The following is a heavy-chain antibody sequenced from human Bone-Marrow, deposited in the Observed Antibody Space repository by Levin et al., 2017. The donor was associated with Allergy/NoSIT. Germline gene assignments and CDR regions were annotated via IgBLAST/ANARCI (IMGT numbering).Heavy chain of an antibody. Sequence: SSETLSLTCSVSGASISSYFWSWIRQPPGMGLEWIGYMYATGSTQYNPSLKRLVTTSVDTSKNQFSLKLTSVTAADTAVYYCARGESSSYYYYMDVWGKGTTVTVAS. V-gene: IGHV4-59*01. D-gene: IGHD6-6*01. J-gene: IGHJ6*03. CDR3: ARGESSSYYYYMDV. CDR2: MYATGST. CDR1: GASISSYF.